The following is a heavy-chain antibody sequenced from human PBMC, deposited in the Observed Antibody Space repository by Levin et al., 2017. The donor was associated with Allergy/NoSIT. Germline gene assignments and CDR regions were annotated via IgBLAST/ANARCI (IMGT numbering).Heavy chain of an antibody. CDR1: GYSISSGFYY. CDR3: ARVRNRWFDP. CDR2: LYYSGKT. Sequence: ASETLSLTCNVSGYSISSGFYYWSWIRQHPERGLELIGYLYYSGKTYYNPSLESRVTMSVDTSENHFSLRLNSVTAADTAVYYCARVRNRWFDPWGQGTLVTVSS. J-gene: IGHJ5*02. D-gene: IGHD1-14*01. V-gene: IGHV4-31*03.